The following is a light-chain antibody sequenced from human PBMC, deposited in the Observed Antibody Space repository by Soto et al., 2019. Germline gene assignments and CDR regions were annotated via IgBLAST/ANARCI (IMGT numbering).Light chain of an antibody. J-gene: IGKJ4*01. CDR2: DAS. Sequence: DIQMTQSPSSLSASVGDRVTITCQASQDISNYLNWYQQKPGKAPKLLIYDASNLETGVPSRFSGSGSGTDFTFTISSLQPEDIATYYCQQYDNLPRTFGGGNQVEIK. CDR1: QDISNY. CDR3: QQYDNLPRT. V-gene: IGKV1-33*01.